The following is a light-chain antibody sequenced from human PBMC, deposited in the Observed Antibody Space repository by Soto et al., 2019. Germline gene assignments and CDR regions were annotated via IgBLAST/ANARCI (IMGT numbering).Light chain of an antibody. CDR3: QQYGSSPRT. CDR1: QSVGSSY. Sequence: EIVLTQSPGTLSLSPGEGAILSCRASQSVGSSYLAWFQQIPGQAPRLLIYGASSRATGIPDRFSGSGSGTDFTLTISRLEPEDFAVYYCQQYGSSPRTFGQGTKVEIK. V-gene: IGKV3-20*01. J-gene: IGKJ1*01. CDR2: GAS.